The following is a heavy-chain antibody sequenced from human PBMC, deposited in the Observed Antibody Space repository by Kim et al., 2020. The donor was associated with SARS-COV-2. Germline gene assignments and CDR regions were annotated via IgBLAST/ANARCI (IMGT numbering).Heavy chain of an antibody. CDR3: ARLQPVMITFGGVIQH. D-gene: IGHD3-16*01. V-gene: IGHV4-39*01. J-gene: IGHJ1*01. CDR1: GGSISSSSYY. Sequence: SETLSLTCTVSGGSISSSSYYWGWIRQPPGKGLEWIGSIYYSGSTYYNPSLKSRVTISVDTSKNQFSLKLSSVTAADTAVYYCARLQPVMITFGGVIQHWGQGTLVTVSS. CDR2: IYYSGST.